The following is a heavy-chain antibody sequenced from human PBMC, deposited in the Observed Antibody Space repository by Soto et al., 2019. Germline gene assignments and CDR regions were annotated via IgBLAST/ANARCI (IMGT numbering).Heavy chain of an antibody. D-gene: IGHD2-21*01. V-gene: IGHV4-59*01. CDR3: ARDSGRDGYNPSYYYYGMDV. CDR2: IYYSGST. CDR1: GGSISSYY. Sequence: SETLSLTCTVSGGSISSYYWSWIRQPPGKGLEWIGYIYYSGSTDYNPSLKSRVTISVDTSKNQFSLKLSSVTAADTAVYYCARDSGRDGYNPSYYYYGMDVWGQGTTVTVS. J-gene: IGHJ6*02.